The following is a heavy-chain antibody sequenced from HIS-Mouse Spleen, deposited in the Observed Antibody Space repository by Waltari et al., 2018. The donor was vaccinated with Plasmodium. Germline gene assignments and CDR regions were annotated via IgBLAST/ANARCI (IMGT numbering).Heavy chain of an antibody. J-gene: IGHJ6*02. V-gene: IGHV4-59*01. CDR1: GGSISSYY. D-gene: IGHD2-15*01. CDR3: ARYSRYYYDGMDV. CDR2: IYYSGST. Sequence: QVQLQESGPGLVKPSETLSLTCTVSGGSISSYYWSWIRQPPGKGLEWIGYIYYSGSTNYNPHLKSRVTISVDTSKNQFSLKLSSVTAADTAVYYCARYSRYYYDGMDVWGQGTTVTVSS.